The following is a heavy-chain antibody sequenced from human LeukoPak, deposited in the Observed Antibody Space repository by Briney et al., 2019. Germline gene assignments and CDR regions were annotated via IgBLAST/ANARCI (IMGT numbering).Heavy chain of an antibody. CDR2: INHSGST. CDR3: ASAAALSSGYYS. V-gene: IGHV4-34*01. CDR1: GGSFSGYY. J-gene: IGHJ4*02. D-gene: IGHD3-22*01. Sequence: SETLSLTCAVYGGSFSGYYWSWIRQPPGKGLEWIGEINHSGSTNYNPSLKSRVTISVDTSKNQFSLKLSSVTAADTAVYYCASAAALSSGYYSWGQGTLVTVSS.